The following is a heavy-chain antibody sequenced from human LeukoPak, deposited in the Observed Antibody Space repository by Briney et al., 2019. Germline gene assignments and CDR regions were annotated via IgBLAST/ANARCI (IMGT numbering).Heavy chain of an antibody. CDR3: TRRQGWVQLERPGALDI. J-gene: IGHJ3*02. D-gene: IGHD1-1*01. CDR2: IRSKAYGGTT. CDR1: GFTFGDYA. V-gene: IGHV3-49*03. Sequence: PGRSLRLSCTASGFTFGDYAMSWFRQAPGKGLEWVGFIRSKAYGGTTEYAASVKGRFTISRDDSKSIAYLQMNSLKTEDTAVYYCTRRQGWVQLERPGALDIWGQGTMVTVSS.